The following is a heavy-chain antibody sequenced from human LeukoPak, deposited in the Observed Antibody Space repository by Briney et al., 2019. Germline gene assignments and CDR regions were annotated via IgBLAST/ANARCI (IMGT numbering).Heavy chain of an antibody. D-gene: IGHD3-22*01. J-gene: IGHJ4*02. CDR3: AKGGDSSGPRPDYFDY. CDR1: GFTFSNYG. V-gene: IGHV3-23*01. Sequence: PGGSLRLSCAASGFTFSNYGMNWVRQAPGKGLEWVSAISGSGGSTYYADSVKGRFTISRDNSKNTLYLQMNSLRAEDTAVYYCAKGGDSSGPRPDYFDYWGQGTLVTVSS. CDR2: ISGSGGST.